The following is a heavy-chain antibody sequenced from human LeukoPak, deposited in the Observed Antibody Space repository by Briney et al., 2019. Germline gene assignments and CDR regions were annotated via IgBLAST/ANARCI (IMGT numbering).Heavy chain of an antibody. CDR3: ARARTAISPSDLDY. D-gene: IGHD2-21*02. CDR2: ISYDGTRQ. J-gene: IGHJ4*02. V-gene: IGHV3-30*07. Sequence: ISYDGTRQYYADSVKGRFTISRDNAKNSLYLQMNSLRAEDTAVYYCARARTAISPSDLDYWGQGTLVTVSS.